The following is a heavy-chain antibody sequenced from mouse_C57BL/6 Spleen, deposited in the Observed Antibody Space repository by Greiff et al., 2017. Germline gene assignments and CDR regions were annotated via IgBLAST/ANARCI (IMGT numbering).Heavy chain of an antibody. J-gene: IGHJ2*01. CDR1: GYTFTSYT. D-gene: IGHD1-1*01. CDR2: INPSSGYT. CDR3: ARDYGSSLFFDA. V-gene: IGHV1-4*01. Sequence: QVQLQQSGAELARPGASVKMSCKASGYTFTSYTMHWVKQRPGQGLEWIGYINPSSGYTKYNQKFKDKATLTADKSSSTAYMQLSSLTSEDSAVYYCARDYGSSLFFDAWGQGTTLTVSS.